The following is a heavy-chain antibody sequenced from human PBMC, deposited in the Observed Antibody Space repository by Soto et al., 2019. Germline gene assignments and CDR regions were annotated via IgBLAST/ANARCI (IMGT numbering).Heavy chain of an antibody. J-gene: IGHJ4*02. Sequence: GGSLSLSCAASGFTFSYYYMSWIRQAPGKGLEWVSYISSSSSYTNYADSVKGRFTISRDNAKNSLYLQMNSLRAEDTAVYYCAIGTVRGYSYGLFDYWGQGTLVTVSS. D-gene: IGHD5-18*01. CDR1: GFTFSYYY. CDR2: ISSSSSYT. V-gene: IGHV3-11*06. CDR3: AIGTVRGYSYGLFDY.